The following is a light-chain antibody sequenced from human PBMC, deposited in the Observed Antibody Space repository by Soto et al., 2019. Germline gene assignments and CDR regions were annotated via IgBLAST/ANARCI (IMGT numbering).Light chain of an antibody. CDR2: DAS. Sequence: DIQVTQSPPTLSASVGYRVTITCRASQTISTWMAWYQQKPGKAPKLLVYDASTLQSGVASRFSGSGSGTEFTLIISALQPDDSATYYCQQYTNTNNPWMFGQGTKV. CDR1: QTISTW. CDR3: QQYTNTNNPWM. V-gene: IGKV1-5*01. J-gene: IGKJ1*01.